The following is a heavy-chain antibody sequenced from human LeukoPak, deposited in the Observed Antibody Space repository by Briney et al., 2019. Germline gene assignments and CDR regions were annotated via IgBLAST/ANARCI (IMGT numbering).Heavy chain of an antibody. V-gene: IGHV3-30*04. J-gene: IGHJ4*02. Sequence: GRSLRLSCPASGFTFSSYAMHWVRQAPGKGLGWVSVISYDGSNKYYAESVKFRFTISRDNSKITLYLQMNSLRAEDTAVYYCARGRNPFDPWSSGDYWGKGTLVTVSS. CDR1: GFTFSSYA. CDR3: ARGRNPFDPWSSGDY. CDR2: ISYDGSNK. D-gene: IGHD6-19*01.